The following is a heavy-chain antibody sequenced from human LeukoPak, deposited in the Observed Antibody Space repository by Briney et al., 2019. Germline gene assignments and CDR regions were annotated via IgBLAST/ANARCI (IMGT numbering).Heavy chain of an antibody. CDR1: CVHIYRVGYY. J-gene: IGHJ3*02. Sequence: PSQALSVICSVFCVHIYRVGYYWSSIHQHQGQGLEWMRYINYGGSTYYNPTLKSRVTISVVTSKNQFSLQLSSVTASNTAVYYSARHSTGLDAFDIWGQETMVTVSS. D-gene: IGHD4-17*01. CDR2: INYGGST. V-gene: IGHV4-31*03. CDR3: ARHSTGLDAFDI.